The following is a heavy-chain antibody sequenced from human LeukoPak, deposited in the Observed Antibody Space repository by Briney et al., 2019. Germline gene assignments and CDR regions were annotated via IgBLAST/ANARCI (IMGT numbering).Heavy chain of an antibody. CDR3: AKDSLAAAGYFDY. J-gene: IGHJ4*02. Sequence: HPGGSLRLSCAASGFTFSSYAMSWVRQAPGKGLEWVSAISDSGGSRYYADSVKGRFTISRDNSKNTLYLQMNSLRAEDTAVYYCAKDSLAAAGYFDYWGQGTLVTVSS. CDR2: ISDSGGSR. D-gene: IGHD6-13*01. CDR1: GFTFSSYA. V-gene: IGHV3-23*01.